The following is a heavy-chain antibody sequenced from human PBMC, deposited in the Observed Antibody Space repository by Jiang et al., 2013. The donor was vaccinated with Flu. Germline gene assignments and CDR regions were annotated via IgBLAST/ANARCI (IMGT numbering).Heavy chain of an antibody. J-gene: IGHJ6*03. CDR3: ATARDFWSGIYYYYYMDV. Sequence: GAEVKKPGASVKVSCKVSGYTLTELSMHWVRQAPGKGLEWMGGFDPEDGETIYAQKFQGRVTMTEDTSTDTAYMELSSLRSEDTAVYYCATARDFWSGIYYYYYMDVWGKGTTVTVSS. CDR2: FDPEDGET. CDR1: GYTLTELS. V-gene: IGHV1-24*01. D-gene: IGHD3-3*01.